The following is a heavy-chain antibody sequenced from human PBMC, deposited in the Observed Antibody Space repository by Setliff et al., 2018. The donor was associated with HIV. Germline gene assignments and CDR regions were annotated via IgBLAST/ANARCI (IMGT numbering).Heavy chain of an antibody. D-gene: IGHD5-18*01. Sequence: GGSLRLSCTASGFTFGDYAMSWVRQAPGKGLEWVGFIRSKAYGGTTEYAASVKDRFTVSRDDSKSIAYLQINSLKTEDTAVYYCTRDKGYAFDIWGQGNPGHRLL. CDR1: GFTFGDYA. V-gene: IGHV3-49*04. J-gene: IGHJ3*02. CDR2: IRSKAYGGTT. CDR3: TRDKGYAFDI.